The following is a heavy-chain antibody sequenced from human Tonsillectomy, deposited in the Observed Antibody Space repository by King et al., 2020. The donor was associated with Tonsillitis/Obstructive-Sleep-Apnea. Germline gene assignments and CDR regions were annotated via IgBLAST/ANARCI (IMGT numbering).Heavy chain of an antibody. CDR2: IYWDDDK. Sequence: TLKESGPTLVKPTQTLTLTCTFSGFSLSTSGVGVGWIRQPPGKALEWLALIYWDDDKRYSPSLKSRLTITKDTSKNQVVLTMINMDPVDTATYYCKHSLTNGSGAIWGQGTLVTVSS. CDR3: KHSLTNGSGAI. V-gene: IGHV2-5*02. CDR1: GFSLSTSGVG. J-gene: IGHJ4*02. D-gene: IGHD3-10*01.